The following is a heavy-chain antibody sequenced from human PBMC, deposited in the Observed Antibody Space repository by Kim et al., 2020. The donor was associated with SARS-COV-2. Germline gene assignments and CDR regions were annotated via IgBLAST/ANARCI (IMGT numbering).Heavy chain of an antibody. CDR1: GYTLTELS. V-gene: IGHV1-24*01. CDR3: ATDVYDFWSGYLKPRKGEYYYGMDV. J-gene: IGHJ6*02. Sequence: ASVKVSCKVSGYTLTELSMHWVRQAPGKGLEWMGGFDPEDGETIYAQKFQGRVTMTEDTSTDTAYMELSSLRSEDTAVYYCATDVYDFWSGYLKPRKGEYYYGMDVWGQGTTVTVSS. CDR2: FDPEDGET. D-gene: IGHD3-3*01.